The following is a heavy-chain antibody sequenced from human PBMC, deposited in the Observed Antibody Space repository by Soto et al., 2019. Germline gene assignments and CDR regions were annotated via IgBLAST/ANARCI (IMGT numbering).Heavy chain of an antibody. J-gene: IGHJ5*02. CDR3: AREDIVDAYNRFDP. CDR2: TYYRSKWYN. D-gene: IGHD3-22*01. CDR1: GDSVSSNSVT. Sequence: SQTLSLTCAISGDSVSSNSVTWNCIRQSPSRGLEWLGRTYYRSKWYNDYALSVKSRITINPDTSKNQFSLQLNSVTPDDTAVYFCAREDIVDAYNRFDPWGQGSLVTVSS. V-gene: IGHV6-1*01.